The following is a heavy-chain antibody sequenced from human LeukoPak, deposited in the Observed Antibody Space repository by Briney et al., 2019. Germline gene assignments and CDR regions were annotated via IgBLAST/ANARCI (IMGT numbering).Heavy chain of an antibody. Sequence: PSETLSLTCTVSGGSISSYYWSWIRQPPGKGLEWIGYIYYSGSTNYNPSLKSRVTISVDTSKNQFSLKLSSVTAADTAVYYCARDGGGSFQWGQGTLVTVSS. D-gene: IGHD1-26*01. V-gene: IGHV4-59*01. J-gene: IGHJ4*02. CDR3: ARDGGGSFQ. CDR1: GGSISSYY. CDR2: IYYSGST.